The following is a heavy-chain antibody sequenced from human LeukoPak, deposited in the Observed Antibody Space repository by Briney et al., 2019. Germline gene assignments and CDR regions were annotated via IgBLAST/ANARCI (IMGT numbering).Heavy chain of an antibody. J-gene: IGHJ4*02. CDR2: INHSGST. Sequence: SETLSLTCAVYGGSFSGYYWSWIRQPPGKGLEWIGEINHSGSTNYNPSLKSRVTISVDTSKNQFSLKLSSVTAADTAVYYCARGPSNYYDSSGYYFYFDYWGQGTLVTVSS. CDR1: GGSFSGYY. V-gene: IGHV4-34*01. CDR3: ARGPSNYYDSSGYYFYFDY. D-gene: IGHD3-22*01.